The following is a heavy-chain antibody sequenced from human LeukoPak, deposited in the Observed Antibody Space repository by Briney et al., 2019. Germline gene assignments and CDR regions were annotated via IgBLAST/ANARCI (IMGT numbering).Heavy chain of an antibody. CDR2: INPNSGGT. CDR3: ARVLSIAVTLPHY. D-gene: IGHD6-19*01. Sequence: ASVKVSCKASGYTFTGYYMHWVRQAPGHGLEWMGRINPNSGGTNYAQKFQGRVTMTRDTSISTAYMELSRLRSDDTAVYYCARVLSIAVTLPHYWGQGTLVTVSS. J-gene: IGHJ4*02. V-gene: IGHV1-2*06. CDR1: GYTFTGYY.